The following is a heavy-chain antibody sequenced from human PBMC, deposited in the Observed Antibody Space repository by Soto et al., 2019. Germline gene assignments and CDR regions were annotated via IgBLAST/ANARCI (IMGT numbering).Heavy chain of an antibody. CDR1: GFTFSGSS. D-gene: IGHD6-13*01. Sequence: VSLRLSCAACGFTFSGSSMHWVRQASGKGLEWVGRIRGKTDTYATAYAAPVRGRFTISRDDSKNTAYLQMNSLKTEDTAVYFCNKRIGAYAMDVWGQGTTVTVSS. CDR2: IRGKTDTYAT. J-gene: IGHJ6*02. CDR3: NKRIGAYAMDV. V-gene: IGHV3-73*01.